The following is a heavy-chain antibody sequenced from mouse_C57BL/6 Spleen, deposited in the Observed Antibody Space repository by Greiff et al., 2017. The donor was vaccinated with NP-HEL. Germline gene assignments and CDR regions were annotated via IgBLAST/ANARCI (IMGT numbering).Heavy chain of an antibody. CDR1: GYAFSSSW. V-gene: IGHV1-82*01. J-gene: IGHJ2*01. CDR2: IYPGDGDT. CDR3: ARKTGNFDY. Sequence: VKVVESGPELVKPGASVKISCKASGYAFSSSWMNWVKQRPGKGLEWIGRIYPGDGDTNYNGKFKGKATLTADKSSSTAYMQLSSLTSEDSAVYFCARKTGNFDYWGQGTTLTVSS. D-gene: IGHD4-1*01.